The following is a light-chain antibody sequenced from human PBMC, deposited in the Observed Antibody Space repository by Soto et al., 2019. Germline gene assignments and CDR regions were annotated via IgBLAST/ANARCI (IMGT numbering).Light chain of an antibody. J-gene: IGKJ1*01. CDR1: HSISKK. V-gene: IGKV3-15*01. Sequence: DILLTQSPVTLSMSPWERATLSCRASHSISKKLAWYQRRPGQAPSLLIHGASTRATGVPARFSGSGSGTEFTLTISSLQSDDFALYYCQQYNNWPPTTFGHGTKVDIK. CDR2: GAS. CDR3: QQYNNWPPTT.